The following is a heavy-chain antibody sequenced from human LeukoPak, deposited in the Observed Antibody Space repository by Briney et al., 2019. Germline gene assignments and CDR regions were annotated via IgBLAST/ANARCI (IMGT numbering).Heavy chain of an antibody. CDR1: GGTFTSYA. V-gene: IGHV1-69*06. J-gene: IGHJ4*02. CDR2: IIPIFGTA. CDR3: TVYGDYEVY. Sequence: ASVKVSCKASGGTFTSYAISWVRHAPGQGLEWMGGIIPIFGTANYAQKFQGRVTITADKSTSTAYMELSSLRSEDTAVYYCTVYGDYEVYWGQGTLVTVSS. D-gene: IGHD4-17*01.